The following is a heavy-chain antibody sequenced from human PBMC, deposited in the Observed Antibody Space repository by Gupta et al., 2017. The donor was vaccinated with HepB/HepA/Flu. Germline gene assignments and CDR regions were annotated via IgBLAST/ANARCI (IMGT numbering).Heavy chain of an antibody. Sequence: QVQLQQWGAGLLKPSETLSLTCAVYGGSFSGYYWSWIRQPPGKGLEWIGEINHSGSTNYNPSLKRRVTISVDTSKNQVSLKLSSVTAADTAVDYCARAGVIGGGPAATHMDVGGKGTTVTVSS. D-gene: IGHD2-2*01. CDR2: INHSGST. V-gene: IGHV4-34*01. CDR1: GGSFSGYY. CDR3: ARAGVIGGGPAATHMDV. J-gene: IGHJ6*03.